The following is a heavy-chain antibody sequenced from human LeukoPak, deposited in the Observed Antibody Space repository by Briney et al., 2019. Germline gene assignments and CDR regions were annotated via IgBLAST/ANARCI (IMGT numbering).Heavy chain of an antibody. J-gene: IGHJ4*02. D-gene: IGHD3-22*01. CDR2: IYYSGST. Sequence: SETLSLTCTVSGGSISSSSYYWGWIRQPPGKGLEWIGSIYYSGSTYYNPSLKSRVTISVDTSKNQFSLMLSSVTAADTAVYYCARDFGDSSGYLFDWGQGTLVTVSS. CDR1: GGSISSSSYY. CDR3: ARDFGDSSGYLFD. V-gene: IGHV4-39*07.